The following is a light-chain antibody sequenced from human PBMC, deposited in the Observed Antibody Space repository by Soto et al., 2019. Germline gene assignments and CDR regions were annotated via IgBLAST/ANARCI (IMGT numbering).Light chain of an antibody. Sequence: IVLTQSPGAVSLSQGERATLSCRASQSVGSSLSWYQQKPGQAPRLLFYGASNRATAIPDRFSGSGFGTDFTLTITRLEPEDFAVYYCQQYGDSPQTFGPGTKV. J-gene: IGKJ1*01. CDR2: GAS. CDR1: QSVGSS. CDR3: QQYGDSPQT. V-gene: IGKV3-20*01.